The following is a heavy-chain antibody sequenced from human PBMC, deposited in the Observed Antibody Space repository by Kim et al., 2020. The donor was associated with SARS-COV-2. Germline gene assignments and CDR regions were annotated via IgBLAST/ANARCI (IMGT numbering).Heavy chain of an antibody. D-gene: IGHD4-17*01. CDR2: IKQGGSEK. Sequence: GGSLRLSCAASGFIFSKFWMSWVRQAPGKGLEWVANIKQGGSEKYYEDAVKGRFTISRDNAKNSLYLQMNILRAEDTAVYYCTRGTSSEYGYHYGMDVWGQGTTVTVSS. J-gene: IGHJ6*02. V-gene: IGHV3-7*01. CDR3: TRGTSSEYGYHYGMDV. CDR1: GFIFSKFW.